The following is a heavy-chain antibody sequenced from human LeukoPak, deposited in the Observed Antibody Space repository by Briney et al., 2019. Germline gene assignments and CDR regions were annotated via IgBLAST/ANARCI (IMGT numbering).Heavy chain of an antibody. D-gene: IGHD1-26*01. CDR1: GYTFTSYD. CDR2: MNPNSGNT. Sequence: ASVKVSCKASGYTFTSYDINWVRQATGQGLEWMGWMNPNSGNTGYAQKFQGRVTMTRNTSISTAYMELSSLRSEDTAVYYCGLFIVGADDTFEIWGQGTMVTVSS. J-gene: IGHJ3*02. V-gene: IGHV1-8*02. CDR3: GLFIVGADDTFEI.